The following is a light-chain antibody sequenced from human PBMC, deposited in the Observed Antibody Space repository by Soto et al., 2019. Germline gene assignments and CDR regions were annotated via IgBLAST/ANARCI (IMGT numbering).Light chain of an antibody. V-gene: IGKV1-39*01. CDR1: QSISSY. Sequence: DIQMTQSPSSLSASVGDRVTITCRASQSISSYLNWYQQKPGKAPKLLIYAASSLQSGVPARFSGSGSGTDFTVTISSLQPEDLETYCGHQSYSTPPEFTFGPGTKVDIK. J-gene: IGKJ3*01. CDR2: AAS. CDR3: HQSYSTPPEFT.